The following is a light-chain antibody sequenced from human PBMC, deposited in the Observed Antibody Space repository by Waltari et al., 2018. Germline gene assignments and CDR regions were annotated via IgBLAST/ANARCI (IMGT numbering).Light chain of an antibody. V-gene: IGKV3-15*01. Sequence: EIVMTQSPATLSVSPGERATLSCRASQSVSSNLAWYPQKPGQAPRLLIYGASTRATGIPARFSGSGSGTEFTLTISSLQSEDFAVYYCQQYNNWPPMWTVGQGTKVEIK. CDR1: QSVSSN. J-gene: IGKJ1*01. CDR3: QQYNNWPPMWT. CDR2: GAS.